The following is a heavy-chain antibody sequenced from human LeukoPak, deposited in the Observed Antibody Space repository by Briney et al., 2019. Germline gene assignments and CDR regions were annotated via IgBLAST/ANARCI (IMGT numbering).Heavy chain of an antibody. CDR3: ARSGYYYDSLDY. V-gene: IGHV4-59*08. J-gene: IGHJ4*02. D-gene: IGHD3-22*01. CDR1: GGSISSYY. Sequence: SETLSLTCTVSGGSISSYYWSWIRQPPGKGLEWIGYIYYSGSTNYNPSLKSRVTISVDTSKNQFSLKLSSVTAADTAVYYCARSGYYYDSLDYWGQGTLVTVFS. CDR2: IYYSGST.